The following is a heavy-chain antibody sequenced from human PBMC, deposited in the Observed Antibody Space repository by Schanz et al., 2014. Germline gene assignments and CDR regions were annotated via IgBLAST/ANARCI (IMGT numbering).Heavy chain of an antibody. CDR2: IIPILGIA. CDR1: GGTFSTYT. CDR3: ARAKRFGDMDV. D-gene: IGHD3-10*01. Sequence: QVQLVQSGAEVKKPGSSVKVSCKASGGTFSTYTISWVRQAPGQGLEWMGRIIPILGIANYAQKFQGRVTMTTDTSTGTAYMELRNLRSDDTAVYYCARAKRFGDMDVWGQGTTVTVSS. J-gene: IGHJ6*02. V-gene: IGHV1-69*02.